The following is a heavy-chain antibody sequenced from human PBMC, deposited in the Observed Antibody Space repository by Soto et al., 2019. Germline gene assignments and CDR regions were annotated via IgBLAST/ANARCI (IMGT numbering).Heavy chain of an antibody. CDR1: GYTFTSYG. J-gene: IGHJ4*02. CDR2: ISAYNGNT. V-gene: IGHV1-18*01. CDR3: ARVYRITMVRGELSEY. D-gene: IGHD3-10*01. Sequence: QVQLVQSGAEVKKPWASVKVSCQASGYTFTSYGISCVRQAPGQGLEWMGWISAYNGNTNYAQKLQGRVTMTTDTSTSTAYMELRSLRADDTAVYYCARVYRITMVRGELSEYWGQGTLVPVSS.